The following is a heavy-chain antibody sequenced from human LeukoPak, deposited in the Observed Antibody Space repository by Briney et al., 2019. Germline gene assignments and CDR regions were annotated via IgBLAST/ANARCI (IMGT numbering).Heavy chain of an antibody. Sequence: GGSLRLSCAASGFTFSTYAMSWGRQAPGKGLEGVSIITSSGGSTNYADSVKGRFTISRDNSKNTLYLQMNSLKPDDTAVYYCATDVTGGAIYFWGQGALVTVSS. CDR2: ITSSGGST. D-gene: IGHD1-14*01. J-gene: IGHJ4*02. V-gene: IGHV3-23*01. CDR3: ATDVTGGAIYF. CDR1: GFTFSTYA.